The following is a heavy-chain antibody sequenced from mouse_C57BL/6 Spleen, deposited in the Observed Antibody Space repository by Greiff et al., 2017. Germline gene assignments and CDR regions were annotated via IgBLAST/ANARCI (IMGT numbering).Heavy chain of an antibody. Sequence: VQLQQSGAELVRPGTSVKVSCKASGYAFTNYLIEWVKQRPGQGLEWIGVINPGSGGTNYNEKFKGKATLTADKSSSTAYMQLSSLTSEDSAVYYCARDGSSGYYAMDYWGQGTSGTVSS. CDR1: GYAFTNYL. J-gene: IGHJ4*01. V-gene: IGHV1-54*01. CDR2: INPGSGGT. CDR3: ARDGSSGYYAMDY. D-gene: IGHD1-1*01.